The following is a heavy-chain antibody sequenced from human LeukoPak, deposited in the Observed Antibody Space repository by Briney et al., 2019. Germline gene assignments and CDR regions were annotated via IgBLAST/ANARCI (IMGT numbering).Heavy chain of an antibody. CDR3: AKPRITMIVVALGGWYFDL. CDR2: ISGSDGIT. J-gene: IGHJ2*01. D-gene: IGHD3-22*01. CDR1: GFTFSSYA. V-gene: IGHV3-23*01. Sequence: GGSLRLSCAASGFTFSSYAMSWVREAPGKGLEWVSAISGSDGITYYPDSVKGRFTTSSDNSNNTLYLQMNSLSAEDTAVYYCAKPRITMIVVALGGWYFDLWGRGTLVTVSS.